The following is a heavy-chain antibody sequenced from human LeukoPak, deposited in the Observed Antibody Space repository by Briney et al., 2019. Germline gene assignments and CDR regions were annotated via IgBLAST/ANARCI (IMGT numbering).Heavy chain of an antibody. V-gene: IGHV3-30*18. D-gene: IGHD3-22*01. Sequence: PGGSLRLSCAASGFTFSSYGMHWVRQAPGKGLEWVAVISYDGSNKYYADSVKGRFTISRDNSKNTLYLQMNSLRTEDTAIYYCAKKDVVVITIRYFQHWGQGTLVTVSS. CDR2: ISYDGSNK. CDR1: GFTFSSYG. J-gene: IGHJ1*01. CDR3: AKKDVVVITIRYFQH.